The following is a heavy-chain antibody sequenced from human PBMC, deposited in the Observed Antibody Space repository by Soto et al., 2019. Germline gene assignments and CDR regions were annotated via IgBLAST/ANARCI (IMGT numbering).Heavy chain of an antibody. D-gene: IGHD6-6*01. J-gene: IGHJ4*02. CDR1: GGTFSSYA. CDR2: IIPIFGTA. Sequence: SVKVSCKASGGTFSSYAISWVRQAPGQGLEWMGGIIPIFGTANYAQKFQGRVTITADESTSTAYMELSSLRSEDTAVYYCARDRYSSSPGDYWGQGTLVTVSS. V-gene: IGHV1-69*13. CDR3: ARDRYSSSPGDY.